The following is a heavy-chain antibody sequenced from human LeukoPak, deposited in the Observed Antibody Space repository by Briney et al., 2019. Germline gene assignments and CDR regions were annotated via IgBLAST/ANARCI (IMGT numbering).Heavy chain of an antibody. Sequence: SETLSLTXTVSGGSIRSGDYYRSWIRQPPGKGLEWIGYIYYSGSTYYNPSLKSRVTISVDTSKNQFSLKLSSVTAADTAVYYCARAGTGGRYYYFDYWGQGTLVTVSS. V-gene: IGHV4-30-4*08. CDR3: ARAGTGGRYYYFDY. CDR1: GGSIRSGDYY. J-gene: IGHJ4*02. CDR2: IYYSGST. D-gene: IGHD6-19*01.